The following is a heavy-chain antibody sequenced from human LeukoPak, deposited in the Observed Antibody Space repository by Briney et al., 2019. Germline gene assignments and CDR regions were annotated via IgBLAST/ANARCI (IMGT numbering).Heavy chain of an antibody. CDR3: AKVSVFWSGYPDY. D-gene: IGHD3-3*01. CDR1: GFTFSSYA. V-gene: IGHV3-23*01. CDR2: ISGSGGST. J-gene: IGHJ4*02. Sequence: GGSLSLSCAASGFTFSSYAMSWVRQAPGKGLEWVSAISGSGGSTYYADSVKGRFTISRDNSKNTLYLQMNSLRAEDTAVYYCAKVSVFWSGYPDYWGQGTLVTVSS.